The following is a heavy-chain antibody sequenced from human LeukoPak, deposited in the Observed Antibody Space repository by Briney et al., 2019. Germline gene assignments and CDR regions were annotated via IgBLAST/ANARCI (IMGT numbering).Heavy chain of an antibody. D-gene: IGHD2-2*01. V-gene: IGHV3-64*01. CDR3: ARGTRTSLYSPDDY. Sequence: PGGSLRLSCAGSGFTFSNYAMHWVRQAPGKGLEYVSAISTNGDTTNYAKSVEGRFIISRDNSKNTLYLQMGSLGADDMAVYFCARGTRTSLYSPDDYWGQGTLATVSS. J-gene: IGHJ4*02. CDR2: ISTNGDTT. CDR1: GFTFSNYA.